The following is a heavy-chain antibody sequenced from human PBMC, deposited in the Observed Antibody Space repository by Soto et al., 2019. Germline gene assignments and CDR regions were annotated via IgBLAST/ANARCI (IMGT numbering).Heavy chain of an antibody. D-gene: IGHD6-13*01. V-gene: IGHV5-51*01. J-gene: IGHJ6*03. CDR1: GYSFTSYW. Sequence: GESLKISSKGSGYSFTSYWIGWVRQMPGKGLEWMGIIYPGDSATRYSPSFQGQVTISADKSISTAYLQWSSLKASDTAMYYCARHLGSRGRPGTYYYYYMDVWGKGTTVTVSS. CDR2: IYPGDSAT. CDR3: ARHLGSRGRPGTYYYYYMDV.